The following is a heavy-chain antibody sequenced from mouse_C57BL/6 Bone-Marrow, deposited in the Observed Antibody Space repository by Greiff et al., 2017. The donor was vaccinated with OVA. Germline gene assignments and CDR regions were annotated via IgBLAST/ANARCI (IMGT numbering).Heavy chain of an antibody. CDR1: GYTFTSYW. J-gene: IGHJ3*01. V-gene: IGHV1-69*01. CDR2: IDPSDSYT. Sequence: VQVVESGAELVMPGASVKLSCKASGYTFTSYWMHWVKQRPGQGLEWIGEIDPSDSYTNYNQKFKGKSTLTVDKSSSTAYMQLSSLTSEDSAVYYCARDSRFAYWGQGTLVTVSA. CDR3: ARDSRFAY.